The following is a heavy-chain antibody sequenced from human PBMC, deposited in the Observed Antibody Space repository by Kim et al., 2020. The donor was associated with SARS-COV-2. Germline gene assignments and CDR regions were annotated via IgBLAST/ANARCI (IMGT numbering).Heavy chain of an antibody. CDR2: INAGNGNT. CDR3: ARKICSSTSCYWGMDV. Sequence: ASVKVSCKASGYTFTSYAMHWVRQAPGQRLEWMGWINAGNGNTKYSQKFQGRVTITRDTYASTAYMELSSLRSEDTAVYYCARKICSSTSCYWGMDVWGQGTTVTVSS. D-gene: IGHD2-2*01. V-gene: IGHV1-3*01. J-gene: IGHJ6*02. CDR1: GYTFTSYA.